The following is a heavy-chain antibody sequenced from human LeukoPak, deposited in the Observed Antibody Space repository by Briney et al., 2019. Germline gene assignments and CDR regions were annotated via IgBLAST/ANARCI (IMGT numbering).Heavy chain of an antibody. CDR1: GFTFSDYY. CDR3: ARFRSSVSSGWYLYYYYMDV. D-gene: IGHD6-19*01. J-gene: IGHJ6*03. CDR2: ISSRGSTI. V-gene: IGHV3-11*04. Sequence: PGGSLRLSCAASGFTFSDYYMSWIRQAPGKGLEWVSYISSRGSTIYYADSVKGRFTISRDNAKNSLYLQMNSLRAEDTAVYYCARFRSSVSSGWYLYYYYMDVWGKGTTVTVSS.